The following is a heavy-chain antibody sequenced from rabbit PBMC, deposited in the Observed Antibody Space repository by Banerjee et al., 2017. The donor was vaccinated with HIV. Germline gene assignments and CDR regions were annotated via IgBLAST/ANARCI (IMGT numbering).Heavy chain of an antibody. D-gene: IGHD4-1*01. CDR3: ARDLAGVIGWNFNL. CDR1: GFTLSNNYW. CDR2: IYVDSVNIT. J-gene: IGHJ4*01. Sequence: QEQLEESGGDLVKPGGTLTLTCKASGFTLSNNYWIYWVRQAPGKGLEWIGCIYVDSVNITYYASWAKGRFTISKTSSTTVTLQMTSLTAADTASYFCARDLAGVIGWNFNLWGPGTLVTVS. V-gene: IGHV1S45*01.